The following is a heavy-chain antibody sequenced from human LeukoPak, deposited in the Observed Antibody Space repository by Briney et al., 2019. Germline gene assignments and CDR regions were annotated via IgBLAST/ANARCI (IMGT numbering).Heavy chain of an antibody. CDR3: AKDESYYYDSSGSDY. V-gene: IGHV3-30*18. Sequence: PGRSLRLSCAASGLTFSSYGMHWVRQAPGKGLEWVAVISYDGSNKYYADSVKGRFTISRDNSKNTLYLQMNSLRAEDTAVYYCAKDESYYYDSSGSDYWGQGTLVTVSS. D-gene: IGHD3-22*01. J-gene: IGHJ4*02. CDR1: GLTFSSYG. CDR2: ISYDGSNK.